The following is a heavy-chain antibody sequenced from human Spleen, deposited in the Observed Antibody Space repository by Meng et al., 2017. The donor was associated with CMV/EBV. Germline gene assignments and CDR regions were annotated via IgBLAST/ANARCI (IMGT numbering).Heavy chain of an antibody. D-gene: IGHD2-15*01. CDR2: TIPILGTA. V-gene: IGHV1-69*06. Sequence: SCKGSGGTFSSYAVTWVRQAPGQGLEWMGGTIPILGTAHYAQKFHGRVTISADKATNTTYMELSGLRSDDTAVYYCARNVGHNWFDPWGQGTLVTVSS. CDR3: ARNVGHNWFDP. J-gene: IGHJ5*02. CDR1: GGTFSSYA.